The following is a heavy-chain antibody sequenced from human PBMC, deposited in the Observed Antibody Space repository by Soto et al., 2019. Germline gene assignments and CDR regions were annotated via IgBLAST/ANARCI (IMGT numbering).Heavy chain of an antibody. D-gene: IGHD6-13*01. CDR2: IYHSGST. CDR1: GYSISSGYY. J-gene: IGHJ6*02. Sequence: PSETLSLTCAVSGYSISSGYYWGWIRQPPGKGLEWIGSIYHSGSTYYNPSLKSRVTISVDTSKNQFSLKLSSVTAADTAVYYCARDLGSSWYPLYYYYGMDVWGQGTTVTVSS. CDR3: ARDLGSSWYPLYYYYGMDV. V-gene: IGHV4-38-2*02.